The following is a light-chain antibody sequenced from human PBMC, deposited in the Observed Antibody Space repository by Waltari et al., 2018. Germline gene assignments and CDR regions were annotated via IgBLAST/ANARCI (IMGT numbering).Light chain of an antibody. CDR1: RTDVGGYNY. J-gene: IGLJ1*01. Sequence: QSALTQPRSVSGSPGQSVTISCTGTRTDVGGYNYVSWYQQHPGKAPKLIIYDVSKRPSGVPVRFSGSKSGNTASLSISVLRAEDEADYYCGSFAGSYTFYVFGTGTKVTVL. V-gene: IGLV2-11*01. CDR3: GSFAGSYTFYV. CDR2: DVS.